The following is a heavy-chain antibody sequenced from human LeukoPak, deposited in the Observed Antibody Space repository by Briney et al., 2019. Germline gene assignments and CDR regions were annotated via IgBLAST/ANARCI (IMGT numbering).Heavy chain of an antibody. J-gene: IGHJ4*02. Sequence: GRSLRLSCAASGFTFSSYEMNWVRQAPGKGLEWVSYISSSGSTIYYADSVKGRFTISRDNAKNSLYLQMNSLRAEDTAVYYCARDLEWGGYTSSFDYWGQGTLVTVSS. CDR1: GFTFSSYE. V-gene: IGHV3-48*03. D-gene: IGHD5-12*01. CDR3: ARDLEWGGYTSSFDY. CDR2: ISSSGSTI.